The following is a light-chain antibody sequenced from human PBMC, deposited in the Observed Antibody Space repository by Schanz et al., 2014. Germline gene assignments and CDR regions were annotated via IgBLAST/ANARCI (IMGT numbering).Light chain of an antibody. CDR3: SSYTSIGTRV. Sequence: QSVLTQPPSASGTPGQRVTISCSGSSSNIGSNTVNWYQQLPGTAPKLLIYSNNQRPSGVPDRFSGSKSGNTASLTISGLQAEDEADYYCSSYTSIGTRVFGGGTKLTVL. CDR2: SNN. J-gene: IGLJ3*02. V-gene: IGLV1-44*01. CDR1: SSNIGSNT.